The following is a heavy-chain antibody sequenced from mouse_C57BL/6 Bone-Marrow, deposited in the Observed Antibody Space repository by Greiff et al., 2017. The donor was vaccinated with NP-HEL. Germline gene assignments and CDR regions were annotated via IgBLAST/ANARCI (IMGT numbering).Heavy chain of an antibody. D-gene: IGHD4-1*01. J-gene: IGHJ1*03. CDR2: ISSGSSTI. V-gene: IGHV5-17*01. CDR3: ARNWEDSYLYFDV. CDR1: GFTFSDYG. Sequence: EVHLVESGGGLVKPGGSLKLSCAASGFTFSDYGMHWVRQAPEKGLEWVAYISSGSSTIYYADTVKGRFTISRDNAKNTLFLQMTSLRSKDTAMYYCARNWEDSYLYFDVWGTGTTVTISS.